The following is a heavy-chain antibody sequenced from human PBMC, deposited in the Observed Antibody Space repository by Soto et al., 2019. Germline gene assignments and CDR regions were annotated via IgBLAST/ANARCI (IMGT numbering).Heavy chain of an antibody. V-gene: IGHV3-23*01. CDR1: GFTFSSYA. Sequence: GGSLRLSCAASGFTFSSYAMSWVRQAPGKGLEWVSAISGSGGSTYYADSVKGRFTISRDNSKNTLYLQMNSLRAEDTAVYYCAKDSGRVRGSGWYMGDYWGQGTLVTVSS. J-gene: IGHJ4*02. CDR2: ISGSGGST. D-gene: IGHD6-19*01. CDR3: AKDSGRVRGSGWYMGDY.